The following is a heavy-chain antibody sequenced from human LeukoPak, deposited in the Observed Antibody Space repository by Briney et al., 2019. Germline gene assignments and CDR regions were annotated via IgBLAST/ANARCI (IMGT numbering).Heavy chain of an antibody. J-gene: IGHJ6*02. D-gene: IGHD2-2*02. Sequence: ASVKVSCKTSGYTFNDYYIHWVRQAPGQGLAWMGWINPNSGGTNYAQKFQDWVTMTRDTSIDTAYMKLTRLSSDYTAVYYCARSPAPKDCSSTSCYRYYYYGMDVWGQGTTVTVSS. CDR2: INPNSGGT. CDR1: GYTFNDYY. CDR3: ARSPAPKDCSSTSCYRYYYYGMDV. V-gene: IGHV1-2*04.